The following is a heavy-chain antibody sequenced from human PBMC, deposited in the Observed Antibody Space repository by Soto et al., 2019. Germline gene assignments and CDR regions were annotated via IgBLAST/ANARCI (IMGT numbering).Heavy chain of an antibody. CDR3: ARQRRDFDY. CDR2: IFSSGST. Sequence: SETLSLTCTVSGGSISNYYWSWIRQPPGKGLQWIGYIFSSGSTNYNPSLKSRVTISVDTSKNQFSLNLSSVTAADTAVYYCARQRRDFDYWGRGTLVTVYS. V-gene: IGHV4-59*08. J-gene: IGHJ4*02. CDR1: GGSISNYY.